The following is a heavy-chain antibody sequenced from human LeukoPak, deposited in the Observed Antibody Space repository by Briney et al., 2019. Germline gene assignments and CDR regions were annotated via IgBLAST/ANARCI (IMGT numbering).Heavy chain of an antibody. V-gene: IGHV1-2*02. J-gene: IGHJ4*02. CDR1: GYTFTGYY. D-gene: IGHD2-15*01. CDR2: INPNSGGT. CDR3: ARVQILGRIVVVVAATPDFNY. Sequence: ASVKVSCKASGYTFTGYYMHWVRQAPGQGLEWMGWINPNSGGTNYAQKFQGRVTMTRDTSISTAYMELSRLRSDDTAVYYCARVQILGRIVVVVAATPDFNYWGQGTLVTVSS.